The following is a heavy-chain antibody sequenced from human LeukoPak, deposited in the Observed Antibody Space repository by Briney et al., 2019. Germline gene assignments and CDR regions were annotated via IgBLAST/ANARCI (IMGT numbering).Heavy chain of an antibody. CDR1: GFTFSNAW. V-gene: IGHV3-15*01. CDR2: IKSKTDGGTT. D-gene: IGHD3-3*01. Sequence: GGSLRLSCAASGFTFSNAWTSWVRQAPGKGLEWVGRIKSKTDGGTTDYAAPVKGRFTISRDDSKNTLYLQMNSLKTEDTAVYYCTTDDDYDFWSGGGVTFDYWGQGTLVTVSS. J-gene: IGHJ4*02. CDR3: TTDDDYDFWSGGGVTFDY.